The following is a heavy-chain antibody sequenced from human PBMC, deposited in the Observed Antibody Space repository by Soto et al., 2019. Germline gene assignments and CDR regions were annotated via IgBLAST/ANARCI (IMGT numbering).Heavy chain of an antibody. Sequence: QVQLQQWGAGLLKPSETLSLTCAVYGGSFSGYYWSWIRQPPGKGLEWIGEINHSASTNYNPSLKSRVTISVDTSKNQFSLKLSSVTAADTAVYYCARHYGSGGKYWGQGTLVTVSS. CDR3: ARHYGSGGKY. CDR2: INHSAST. J-gene: IGHJ4*02. D-gene: IGHD2-15*01. CDR1: GGSFSGYY. V-gene: IGHV4-34*01.